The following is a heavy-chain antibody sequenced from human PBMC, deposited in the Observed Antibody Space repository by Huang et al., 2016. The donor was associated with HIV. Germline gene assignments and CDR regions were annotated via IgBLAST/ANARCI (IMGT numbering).Heavy chain of an antibody. J-gene: IGHJ4*02. CDR1: GYTFTDSN. CDR2: RNPRRGGT. Sequence: QVQLVQSGAEVKNPGASVRVSCKASGYTFTDSNIHWVRQAPGQGLEWRGGRNPRRGGTSYAQRFQGRVTMTRDTTISTVHMDLRRIQSDDTAVYFCARDWSFGSSTSPADWGQGTLVTVSS. D-gene: IGHD6-6*01. V-gene: IGHV1-2*02. CDR3: ARDWSFGSSTSPAD.